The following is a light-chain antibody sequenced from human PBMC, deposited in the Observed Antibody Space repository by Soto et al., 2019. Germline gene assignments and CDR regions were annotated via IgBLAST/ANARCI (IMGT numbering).Light chain of an antibody. CDR3: QQYGSSPGT. CDR2: GAS. V-gene: IGKV3-20*01. J-gene: IGKJ4*01. CDR1: QSVSSY. Sequence: EIVLTQSPGTLSLSPGERATLSCRASQSVSSYLAWYQQKPGQAPRLLIYGASTRATGIPDRFSGSGSGTDFILTISRLEPEDFAVYYCQQYGSSPGTFGGGTKVEIK.